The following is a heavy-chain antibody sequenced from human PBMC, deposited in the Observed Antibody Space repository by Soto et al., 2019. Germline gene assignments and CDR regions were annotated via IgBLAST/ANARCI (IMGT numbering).Heavy chain of an antibody. J-gene: IGHJ4*02. D-gene: IGHD3-22*01. V-gene: IGHV4-30-2*01. CDR1: GGSISSGGHS. Sequence: QLQLQESGSGLVKPSQTLSLTCTVSGGSISSGGHSWTWIRQPPGKGLEWIGYIYQSGSTYYNPSLESRVTISIDRSKSQFSLKRNSVTAADTAVYYCARRDSSAFSALDYWGQGTLVTVSS. CDR2: IYQSGST. CDR3: ARRDSSAFSALDY.